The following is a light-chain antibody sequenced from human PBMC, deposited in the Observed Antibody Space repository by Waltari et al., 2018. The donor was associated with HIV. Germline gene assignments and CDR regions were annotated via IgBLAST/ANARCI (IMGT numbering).Light chain of an antibody. CDR3: CSYAGNFFV. CDR1: SSDVGGYDF. CDR2: DVG. V-gene: IGLV2-11*01. Sequence: QSALTQPRSVSGSPGQSVTIPCIGTSSDVGGYDFVSWYQQHPGKAPKLMIYDVGKRPSGVPARFSGSKSGNTASLTISGLQAEDEADYFCCSYAGNFFVFGTGTQVSVL. J-gene: IGLJ1*01.